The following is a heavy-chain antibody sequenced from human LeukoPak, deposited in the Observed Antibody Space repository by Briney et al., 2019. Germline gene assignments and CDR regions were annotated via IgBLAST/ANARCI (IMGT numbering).Heavy chain of an antibody. V-gene: IGHV5-51*01. J-gene: IGHJ1*01. CDR1: GYTFTNYW. Sequence: PGESPKISCKGSGYTFTNYWIGWVRQMPGKGLEWMGIIYPGDSYTRYSPSFQGQVTISADKSISTAYLHWSSLEASDTAMYYCARTYYYDSSGYYITVYFQHWGQGTLVSVSS. D-gene: IGHD3-22*01. CDR3: ARTYYYDSSGYYITVYFQH. CDR2: IYPGDSYT.